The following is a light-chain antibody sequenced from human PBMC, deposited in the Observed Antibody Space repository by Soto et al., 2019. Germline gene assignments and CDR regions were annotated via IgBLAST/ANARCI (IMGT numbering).Light chain of an antibody. CDR3: SSYTSSSTLVV. J-gene: IGLJ2*01. Sequence: QSALTQPASVSGSPGQSITISCTGSSSDVGGYNYVSWYQQHPGKAPKLMIFEFSNRPSGVSNRFSCSKSGNTASLTISGLQAEDEGDYYSSSYTSSSTLVVFGGGTKLTVL. V-gene: IGLV2-14*01. CDR2: EFS. CDR1: SSDVGGYNY.